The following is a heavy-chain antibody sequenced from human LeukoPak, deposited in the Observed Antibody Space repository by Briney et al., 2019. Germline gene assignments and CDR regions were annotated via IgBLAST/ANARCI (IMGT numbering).Heavy chain of an antibody. CDR1: GFTFNAYT. J-gene: IGHJ4*02. D-gene: IGHD2-21*01. CDR3: VREGTKGTLAIRD. V-gene: IGHV3-7*01. CDR2: IHEDGDEM. Sequence: GGSLRLSCAASGFTFNAYTMAWVRQAPGKGLEWVANIHEDGDEMNYVDAVKGRFTISRDNAEKSVFLQLNSLRVQDTAIYYCVREGTKGTLAIRDWGQGTVVTVSS.